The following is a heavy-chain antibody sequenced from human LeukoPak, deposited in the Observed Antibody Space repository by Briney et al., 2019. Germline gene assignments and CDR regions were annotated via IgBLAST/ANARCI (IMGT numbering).Heavy chain of an antibody. CDR2: INHSGST. V-gene: IGHV4-34*01. J-gene: IGHJ4*02. CDR1: GGSFSGYY. Sequence: SETLSLTCAVYGGSFSGYYWSWIRQPPGRGLEWIGEINHSGSTNYNPSLKSRVTISVDTSKNQFSLKLSSVTAADTAVYYGARAPPDTSGYPYWGQGTLVTVSS. D-gene: IGHD3-22*01. CDR3: ARAPPDTSGYPY.